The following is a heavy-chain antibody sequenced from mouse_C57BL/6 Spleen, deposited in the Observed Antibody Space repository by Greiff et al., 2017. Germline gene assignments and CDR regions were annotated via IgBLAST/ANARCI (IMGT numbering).Heavy chain of an antibody. CDR3: ARRVWDESEAWFAY. V-gene: IGHV14-2*01. CDR1: GFNFKDYY. Sequence: EVQLQQSGAELVKPGASVKLSCTASGFNFKDYYMHWVKQRTEQGLEWIGRIDPEDGDTKYAPKFQGKATITAATSSNTAYLQLSSLTSEDTAVYYCARRVWDESEAWFAYWGQGTLVTVSA. D-gene: IGHD2-10*02. CDR2: IDPEDGDT. J-gene: IGHJ3*01.